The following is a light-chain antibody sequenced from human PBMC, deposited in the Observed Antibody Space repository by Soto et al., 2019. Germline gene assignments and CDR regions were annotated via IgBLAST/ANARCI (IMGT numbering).Light chain of an antibody. CDR1: SSDVGGYNY. V-gene: IGLV2-8*01. J-gene: IGLJ2*01. Sequence: QSVLTQPPSASGSPGQSVTISCTGSSSDVGGYNYVSWYQQHPGKAPKLMIYDVSKRPSGVPDRFSGSKSGNTASLTVSGLQAEDEADYYCSSYAGSNIVVFGAGTKLTVL. CDR2: DVS. CDR3: SSYAGSNIVV.